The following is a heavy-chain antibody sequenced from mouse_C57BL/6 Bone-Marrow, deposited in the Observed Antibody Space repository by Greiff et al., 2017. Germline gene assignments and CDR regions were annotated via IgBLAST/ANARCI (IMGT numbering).Heavy chain of an antibody. CDR3: TGIAY. CDR1: GFNIKDDY. J-gene: IGHJ3*01. CDR2: IDPENGDT. V-gene: IGHV14-4*01. Sequence: VQLKESGAELVRPGASVKLSCTASGFNIKDDYMHWVKQRPEQGLEWIGWIDPENGDTEYASKFQGKATITVDTYSNTAYLQLSSLTSEDTAVCYCTGIAYWGQGTLVTVSA.